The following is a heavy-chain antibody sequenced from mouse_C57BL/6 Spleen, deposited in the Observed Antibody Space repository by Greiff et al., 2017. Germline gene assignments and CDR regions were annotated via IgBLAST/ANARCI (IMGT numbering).Heavy chain of an antibody. J-gene: IGHJ3*01. Sequence: VQLKESGPGLVKPSQSLSLTCSVTGYSITSGYYWNWILQFPGNKLEWMGYISYDGSNNYNPSLKNRISITRDTSKNQFFLRLNSVTTEDTATYYCARDYDSNYLWFAYWGQGTLVTVSA. CDR1: GYSITSGYY. V-gene: IGHV3-6*01. CDR2: ISYDGSN. D-gene: IGHD2-5*01. CDR3: ARDYDSNYLWFAY.